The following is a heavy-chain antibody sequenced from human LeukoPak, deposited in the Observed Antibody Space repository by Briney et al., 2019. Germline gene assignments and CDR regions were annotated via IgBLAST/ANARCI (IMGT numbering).Heavy chain of an antibody. CDR3: AREYCSGGSCYAEFDY. Sequence: ASVKVSCKASGYTFTSYGISWVRQAPGQGLEWMGWISAYNGNTNYAQKLQGRVTMTTDTSTSTAYMGLSSLGSEDTAVYYCAREYCSGGSCYAEFDYWGQGTLVTVPS. CDR2: ISAYNGNT. J-gene: IGHJ4*02. D-gene: IGHD2-15*01. CDR1: GYTFTSYG. V-gene: IGHV1-18*04.